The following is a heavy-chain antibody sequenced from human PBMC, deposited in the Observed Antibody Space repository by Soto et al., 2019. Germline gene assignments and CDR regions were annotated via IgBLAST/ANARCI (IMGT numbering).Heavy chain of an antibody. D-gene: IGHD2-15*01. CDR2: INDRSNYI. CDR1: GFSFRKYT. J-gene: IGHJ4*02. CDR3: ANCPSCSSSTCLDY. V-gene: IGHV3-21*06. Sequence: GSLRLSCAPSGFSFRKYTINRVRQAPGKGLEWVSSINDRSNYIYYADSLKGRLAISRDNAIHSLYLQMNSLRPDDTAVYYCANCPSCSSSTCLDYWGRRRMVAVCS.